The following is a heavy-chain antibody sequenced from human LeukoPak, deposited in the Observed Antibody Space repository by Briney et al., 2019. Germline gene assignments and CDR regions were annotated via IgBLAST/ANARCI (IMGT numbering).Heavy chain of an antibody. V-gene: IGHV3-48*03. CDR2: ISTSGSTI. CDR1: GFTFGTYE. J-gene: IGHJ4*02. D-gene: IGHD6-19*01. Sequence: GGSLRLSCARSGFTFGTYEMDWVRQAPGGGREWISYISTSGSTIYYTASVRGPFTISRDNAKSSRYLEMTSLRADDTVVYYCASQYSSTWDLGNWGQGTLVTVSS. CDR3: ASQYSSTWDLGN.